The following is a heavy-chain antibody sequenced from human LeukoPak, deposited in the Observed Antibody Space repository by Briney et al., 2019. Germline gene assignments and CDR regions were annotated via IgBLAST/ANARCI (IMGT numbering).Heavy chain of an antibody. D-gene: IGHD1-26*01. CDR1: GYTFISYY. Sequence: ASVNLSCKASGYTFISYYMHWVRHAPGQGLEWMGGIIPIFSTANYAQKFQGIVTITTDESTSTAYMELSSLRSEDTAVYYCARGNVGATRFFDYWGQGTLVTVSS. J-gene: IGHJ4*02. V-gene: IGHV1-69*05. CDR3: ARGNVGATRFFDY. CDR2: IIPIFSTA.